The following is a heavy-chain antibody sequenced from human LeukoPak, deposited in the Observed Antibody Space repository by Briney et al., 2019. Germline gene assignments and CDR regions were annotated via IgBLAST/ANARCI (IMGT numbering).Heavy chain of an antibody. J-gene: IGHJ1*01. CDR2: IYYSGST. Sequence: SETLSLTCTVSGGSIGSSSYYWGWIRQPPGKGLEWIGSIYYSGSTYYNPSLKSRVTISVDTSKNQFSLKLSSVTAADTAVYYCATLYSSSWYAYFQHWGQGTLVTVSS. CDR1: GGSIGSSSYY. V-gene: IGHV4-39*01. D-gene: IGHD6-13*01. CDR3: ATLYSSSWYAYFQH.